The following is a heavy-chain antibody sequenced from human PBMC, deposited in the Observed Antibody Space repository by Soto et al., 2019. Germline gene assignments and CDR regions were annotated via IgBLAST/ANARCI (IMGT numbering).Heavy chain of an antibody. D-gene: IGHD3-16*01. CDR3: VRGQMRGMATSLRDKGFDP. Sequence: QVQLVQSGAEVKKPGSSVKVSCKASGGTFNHHAINWVRQAPGQGLEWMGGIIPIFGTSNYAQRFQGRVTITADEATRTDYMELTSLRSEDTGVYYGVRGQMRGMATSLRDKGFDPWGQGPLVTVFS. V-gene: IGHV1-69*01. J-gene: IGHJ5*02. CDR2: IIPIFGTS. CDR1: GGTFNHHA.